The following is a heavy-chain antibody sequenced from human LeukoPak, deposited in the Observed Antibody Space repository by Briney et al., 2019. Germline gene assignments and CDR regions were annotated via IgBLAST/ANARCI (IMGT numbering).Heavy chain of an antibody. D-gene: IGHD4-17*01. CDR1: GFTFSSYG. CDR3: AKDRRERYGDYVFDY. V-gene: IGHV3-30*02. Sequence: GGSLRLSCAASGFTFSSYGMHWVRQAPGKGLEWVAFIRYDGSNKYYADSVKGRFTISRDNSKNTLYLQMNSLRAEDTAVYYCAKDRRERYGDYVFDYWGQGTLVTVSS. CDR2: IRYDGSNK. J-gene: IGHJ4*02.